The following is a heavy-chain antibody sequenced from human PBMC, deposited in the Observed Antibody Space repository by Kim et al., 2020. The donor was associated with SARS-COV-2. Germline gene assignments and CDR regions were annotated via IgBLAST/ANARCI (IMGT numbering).Heavy chain of an antibody. D-gene: IGHD3-10*01. CDR2: IKSKRHGGTT. J-gene: IGHJ4*02. CDR3: MTFFGFIRNIDF. CDR1: GFTFDDAW. Sequence: GGSLRLSCTASGFTFDDAWMTWVRQAPGKGLEWDGHIKSKRHGGTTDCAAPVKGRFTISRDDSKNTVFLQMNSLRTEDTAVYYCMTFFGFIRNIDFWGQGTLVTVSS. V-gene: IGHV3-15*01.